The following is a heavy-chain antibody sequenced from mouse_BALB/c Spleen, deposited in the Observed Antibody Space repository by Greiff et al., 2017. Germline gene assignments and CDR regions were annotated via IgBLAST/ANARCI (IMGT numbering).Heavy chain of an antibody. CDR3: ARSNGQAWFAY. Sequence: EVKLVESGGGLVQPGGSRKLSCAASGFTFSSFGMHWVRQAPEKGLEWVAYISSGSSTIYYADTVKGRFTISRDNPKNTLFLQMTSLRSEDTAMYYCARSNGQAWFAYWGQGTLVTVSA. J-gene: IGHJ3*01. CDR1: GFTFSSFG. CDR2: ISSGSSTI. D-gene: IGHD1-1*02. V-gene: IGHV5-17*02.